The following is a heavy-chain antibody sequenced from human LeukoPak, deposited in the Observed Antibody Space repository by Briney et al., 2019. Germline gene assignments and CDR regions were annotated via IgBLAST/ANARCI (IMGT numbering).Heavy chain of an antibody. D-gene: IGHD6-19*01. CDR2: ISYDGSNK. V-gene: IGHV3-30*03. CDR3: ATDPTEYSSGWYWFDP. CDR1: GFTFSSYG. Sequence: QPGGSLRLSCAASGFTFSSYGMHWVRQAPGRGLEWVAVISYDGSNKYYADSVKGRFTISRDNSKNTLYLQMNSLRAEDTAVYYCATDPTEYSSGWYWFDPWGQGTLVTVSS. J-gene: IGHJ5*02.